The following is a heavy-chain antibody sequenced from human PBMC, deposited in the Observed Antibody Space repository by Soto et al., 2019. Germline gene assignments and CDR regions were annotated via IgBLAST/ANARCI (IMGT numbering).Heavy chain of an antibody. CDR2: INHSGRT. CDR3: ATGFWSSSSVLAFDP. J-gene: IGHJ5*02. D-gene: IGHD2-2*01. CDR1: GASFSSHY. V-gene: IGHV4-34*01. Sequence: QVQLQQWGAGLLKPSETLSLTCAVSGASFSSHYWSWIRQPPGKGLGWIGEINHSGRTKYNPSFESRVTISVDTSKKKFYLELSCVTAEDTAVYYCATGFWSSSSVLAFDPWGQGTLVTVSS.